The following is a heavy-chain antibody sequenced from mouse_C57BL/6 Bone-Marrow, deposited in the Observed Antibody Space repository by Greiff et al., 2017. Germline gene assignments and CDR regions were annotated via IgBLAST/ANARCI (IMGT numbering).Heavy chain of an antibody. CDR3: GRLTTPCAY. J-gene: IGHJ3*01. Sequence: VQLQQSGAELVQPGASVKISCKASGYTFTDYYINWVKQRPGQGLEWIAKIGPGSGSTSSNETFKGKATLTAATSSSTAYMHLRSLTSEDSAVFFCGRLTTPCAYWGQGTLVTVSA. V-gene: IGHV1-77*01. CDR1: GYTFTDYY. CDR2: IGPGSGST. D-gene: IGHD1-1*01.